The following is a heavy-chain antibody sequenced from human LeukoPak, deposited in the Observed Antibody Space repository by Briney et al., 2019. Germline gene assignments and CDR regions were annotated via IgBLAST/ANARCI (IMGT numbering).Heavy chain of an antibody. D-gene: IGHD6-19*01. Sequence: GGSLRLSCAASGFTFSSYSMNWVRQAPGKGLEWVSYISSSSSTIYYADSVKGRFTISRDNAKNSLYLQMNSLRAEDTALYYCAKDSVADPAEYFQHWGQGTLVTVSS. CDR2: ISSSSSTI. V-gene: IGHV3-48*04. CDR1: GFTFSSYS. J-gene: IGHJ1*01. CDR3: AKDSVADPAEYFQH.